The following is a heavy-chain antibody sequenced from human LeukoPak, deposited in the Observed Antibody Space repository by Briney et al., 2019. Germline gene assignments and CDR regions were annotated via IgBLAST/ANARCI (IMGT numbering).Heavy chain of an antibody. Sequence: GGSLRLSCAASGFTFSSYWMHWVRQAPGKGLVWVSRINIDGSSTSYADSVKGRFTVSRDNAKNTLYLQMNSLRAEDTAVYYCARYDPWSGYSNWFDPWGQGTLVTVSS. CDR1: GFTFSSYW. J-gene: IGHJ5*02. CDR3: ARYDPWSGYSNWFDP. CDR2: INIDGSST. D-gene: IGHD3-3*01. V-gene: IGHV3-74*01.